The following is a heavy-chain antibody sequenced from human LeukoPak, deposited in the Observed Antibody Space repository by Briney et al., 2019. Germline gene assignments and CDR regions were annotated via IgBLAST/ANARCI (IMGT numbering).Heavy chain of an antibody. CDR2: INAGNGNT. J-gene: IGHJ4*02. Sequence: ASVKVSCKASGYTFTSYAMHWVRQAPGQRLEWMGWINAGNGNTKYSQKFQGRVTITRDTSASTAYMELSSLRSEDTAVYYCARDPVPAARRGLFDYWGQGTLVTVSS. CDR3: ARDPVPAARRGLFDY. CDR1: GYTFTSYA. D-gene: IGHD2-2*01. V-gene: IGHV1-3*01.